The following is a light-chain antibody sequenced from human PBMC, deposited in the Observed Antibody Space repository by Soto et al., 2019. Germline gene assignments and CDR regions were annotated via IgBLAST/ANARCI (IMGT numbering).Light chain of an antibody. J-gene: IGKJ2*01. Sequence: IQMPQTPSSLFASVGDRVTITCRASQSISRYLNWYQQKPGKAPKLLIYTASSLQSGVPSRFRGSGSGTDFTLTISSLQPEDFATFYCQQNYNTPYTFGQGSKVDI. V-gene: IGKV1-39*01. CDR3: QQNYNTPYT. CDR2: TAS. CDR1: QSISRY.